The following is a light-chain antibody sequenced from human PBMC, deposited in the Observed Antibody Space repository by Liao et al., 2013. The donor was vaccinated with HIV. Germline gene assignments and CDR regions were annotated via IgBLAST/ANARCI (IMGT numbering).Light chain of an antibody. CDR3: QVWDSSSDHGYV. CDR2: YDS. V-gene: IGLV3-21*04. CDR1: YIGNKG. Sequence: SYELTQPPSVSVAPGETATITCGGNYIGNKGVYWYQQKSGQAPVMVISYDSDRPSGIPERFSGSNSGNTATLTISRVEAGDEADYYCQVWDSSSDHGYVFGTGTKVTVL. J-gene: IGLJ1*01.